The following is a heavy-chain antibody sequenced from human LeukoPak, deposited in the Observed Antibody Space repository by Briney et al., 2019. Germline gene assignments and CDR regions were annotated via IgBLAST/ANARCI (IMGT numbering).Heavy chain of an antibody. CDR2: ISGSTGST. V-gene: IGHV3-23*01. CDR1: GFTFSSSA. Sequence: GGSLRLSCAASGFTFSSSAMSWVRQAPGKGLEWVSAISGSTGSTYYADSVKGRFTISRDNSKNTLYLQMNSLRAEDTAVYCCAKKVAGHNNWFDPWGQGTLVTVSS. J-gene: IGHJ5*02. D-gene: IGHD6-19*01. CDR3: AKKVAGHNNWFDP.